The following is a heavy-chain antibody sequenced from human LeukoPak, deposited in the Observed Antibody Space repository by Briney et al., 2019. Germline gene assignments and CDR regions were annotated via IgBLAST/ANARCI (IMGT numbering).Heavy chain of an antibody. Sequence: GGSLRLSCAASGFTFSSYAMSWVRQAPGKGLEWVSAISGSGGSTYYADSVKGRFNISRDNSKNTLYLQMNSLRAEDTAVYYCAKDRRDSSSWRPFYYFDYWGQGTLVTVSS. CDR2: ISGSGGST. J-gene: IGHJ4*02. D-gene: IGHD6-13*01. CDR1: GFTFSSYA. V-gene: IGHV3-23*01. CDR3: AKDRRDSSSWRPFYYFDY.